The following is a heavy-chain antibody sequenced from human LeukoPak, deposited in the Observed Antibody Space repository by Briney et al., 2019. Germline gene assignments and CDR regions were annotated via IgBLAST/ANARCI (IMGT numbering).Heavy chain of an antibody. CDR3: ATSAVAGTGSDY. CDR2: MNPNSGNT. J-gene: IGHJ4*02. D-gene: IGHD6-19*01. CDR1: GYTFTSYD. V-gene: IGHV1-8*01. Sequence: ASVKVSCKASGYTFTSYDINWVRQATGQGLEWMGWMNPNSGNTGYAQKFQGRVTMTRNTSISTAYMELSSLRSEDTAVYYCATSAVAGTGSDYWGQGTLVTVSS.